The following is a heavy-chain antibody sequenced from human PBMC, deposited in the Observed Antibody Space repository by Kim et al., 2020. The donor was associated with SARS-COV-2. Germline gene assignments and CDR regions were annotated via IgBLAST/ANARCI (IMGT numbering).Heavy chain of an antibody. CDR3: ARRKVTSGWYYFDY. CDR2: INSDGTTT. CDR1: GFTFSSHW. Sequence: GGSLRLSCAASGFTFSSHWMHWVRQAPGKGLVWVSRINSDGTTTSYGDSVKGRFTISRDNAKNTLYLQMNSLRAEDTAVYYCARRKVTSGWYYFDYWGQG. D-gene: IGHD6-19*01. J-gene: IGHJ4*02. V-gene: IGHV3-74*01.